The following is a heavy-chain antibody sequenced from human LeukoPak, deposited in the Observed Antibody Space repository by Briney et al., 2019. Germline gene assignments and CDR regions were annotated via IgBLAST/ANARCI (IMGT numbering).Heavy chain of an antibody. CDR2: INSDGSTT. D-gene: IGHD1-26*01. J-gene: IGHJ4*02. V-gene: IGHV3-74*01. CDR1: GFTFSSYW. Sequence: GGSLRLSCAASGFTFSSYWMHWVRQTPGKGLVWVSRINSDGSTTSYADSVKSRFTISRDNAKNTLYLQMNSLRAEDTAVYYCARDPVGAIYFDYWGQGTLVTVSS. CDR3: ARDPVGAIYFDY.